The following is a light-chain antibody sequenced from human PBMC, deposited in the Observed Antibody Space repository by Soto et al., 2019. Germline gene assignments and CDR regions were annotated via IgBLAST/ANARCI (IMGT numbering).Light chain of an antibody. V-gene: IGKV3-15*01. Sequence: EIMMTQSPATLSVSPGERATLSYRASQSVSSNLAWYQQKPGQAPRLLIYGASTRATGIPARFSGSGSGTEFTLTISSLQSEDFAVYYCQQYNNWPPWTFGQGTKVDIK. CDR2: GAS. J-gene: IGKJ1*01. CDR3: QQYNNWPPWT. CDR1: QSVSSN.